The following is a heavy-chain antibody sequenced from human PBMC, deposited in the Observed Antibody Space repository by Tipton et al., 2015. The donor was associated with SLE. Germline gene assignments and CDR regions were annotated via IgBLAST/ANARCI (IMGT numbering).Heavy chain of an antibody. J-gene: IGHJ6*02. D-gene: IGHD3-22*01. CDR1: GGSISSSSYY. CDR3: ARDLPYYYDSSGFGMDV. CDR2: IYYSGST. V-gene: IGHV4-39*07. Sequence: LRLSCTVSGGSISSSSYYWGWIRQPPGKGLEWIGSIYYSGSTYYNPSLKSRVTISVDTSKNQFSLKLSSVTAADTAVYYCARDLPYYYDSSGFGMDVWGQGTTVTVSS.